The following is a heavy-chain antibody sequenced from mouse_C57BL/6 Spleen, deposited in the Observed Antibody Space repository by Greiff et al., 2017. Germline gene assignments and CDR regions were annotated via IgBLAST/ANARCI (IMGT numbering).Heavy chain of an antibody. Sequence: EVQVVESEGGLVQPGSSMKLSCTASGFTFSDYYMAWVRQVPEKGLEWVANINYDGSSTYYLDSLKSRFIISRDNAKNILYLQMSSLKSEDTATYYCARTGGTWYFDVWGTGTTVTVSS. CDR3: ARTGGTWYFDV. CDR2: INYDGSST. D-gene: IGHD2-14*01. V-gene: IGHV5-16*01. J-gene: IGHJ1*03. CDR1: GFTFSDYY.